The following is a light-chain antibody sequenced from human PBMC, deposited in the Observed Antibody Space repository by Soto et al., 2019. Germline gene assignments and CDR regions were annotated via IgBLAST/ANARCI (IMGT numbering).Light chain of an antibody. V-gene: IGLV7-43*01. CDR2: GAT. CDR3: LLYYASGHV. Sequence: QAVVTQEPSLTVSPGGTVTLTCASSTGAVTSDHYPNWFQQKPGQAPRALIYGATDKHSWTPVRFSGSLLGGKAALTLSGVQPVDEADYYCLLYYASGHVFGPGTKLTVL. J-gene: IGLJ1*01. CDR1: TGAVTSDHY.